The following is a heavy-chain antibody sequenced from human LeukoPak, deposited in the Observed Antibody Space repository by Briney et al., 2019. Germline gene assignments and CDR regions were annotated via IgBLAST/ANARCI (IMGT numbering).Heavy chain of an antibody. D-gene: IGHD4-23*01. CDR1: GGSFSGYY. Sequence: PSETLSLTCAVYGGSFSGYYWSWIRQPPGKGLEWIGEINHSGSTNYNPSLKSRVTISVDTSKNQFSLKLSSVTAADTAVYYCATRTTVVSPTGYYFDYWGQGTLVTVPS. J-gene: IGHJ4*02. V-gene: IGHV4-34*01. CDR2: INHSGST. CDR3: ATRTTVVSPTGYYFDY.